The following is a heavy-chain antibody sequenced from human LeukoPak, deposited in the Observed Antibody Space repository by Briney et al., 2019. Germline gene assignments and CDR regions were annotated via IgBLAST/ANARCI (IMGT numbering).Heavy chain of an antibody. CDR3: ARDSLNYYDSSGYPDY. CDR2: INPNSGGT. V-gene: IGHV1-2*02. D-gene: IGHD3-22*01. CDR1: GYTFSGYN. J-gene: IGHJ4*02. Sequence: ASVKVSCKTSGYTFSGYNMYWLRQAPGQGLEWMGWINPNSGGTNYAQKFQGRVTMTRDTSISTAYMELSRLRSDDTAVYYCARDSLNYYDSSGYPDYWGQGTLVTVSS.